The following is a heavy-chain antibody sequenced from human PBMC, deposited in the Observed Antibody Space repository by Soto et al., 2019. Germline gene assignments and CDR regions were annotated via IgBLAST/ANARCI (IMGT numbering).Heavy chain of an antibody. V-gene: IGHV1-8*01. J-gene: IGHJ3*02. CDR3: ARGINYYASGDDAFDI. Sequence: QVQLVQSGAEVKKPGASVKVSCKASGYTFTSYDINWVRQATGQGLERMGWMNPNSGNTGYAQKFQGRVTMTRNTSISTAYMELSSLRSEDTAVYYCARGINYYASGDDAFDIWGQWTMVTVSS. CDR2: MNPNSGNT. D-gene: IGHD3-10*01. CDR1: GYTFTSYD.